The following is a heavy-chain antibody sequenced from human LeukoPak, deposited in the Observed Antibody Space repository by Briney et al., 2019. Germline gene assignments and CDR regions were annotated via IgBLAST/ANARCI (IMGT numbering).Heavy chain of an antibody. CDR2: ISAYNGNT. CDR1: GYTFTSYG. V-gene: IGHV1-18*01. D-gene: IGHD2-15*01. Sequence: ASVKVSCKASGYTFTSYGISWVRQAPGQGLEWMGWISAYNGNTNYAQKFQGRVTMTRDTSISTAYMELSRLRSDDTAVYYCARDSWEGIYYFDYWGQGTLVTVSS. J-gene: IGHJ4*02. CDR3: ARDSWEGIYYFDY.